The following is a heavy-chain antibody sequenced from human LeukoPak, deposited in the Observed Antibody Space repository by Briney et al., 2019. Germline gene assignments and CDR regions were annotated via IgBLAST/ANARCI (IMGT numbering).Heavy chain of an antibody. Sequence: GASVKVSCKASGYTFTSYYMHWVRQAPGQGLEWMGIINPSGGSTSYAQKFQGRVTMTRDMSTSTVYMELSSLRSEDTAVYYCARVYGYGDYGDWFDPWGQGTLVTVSS. D-gene: IGHD4-17*01. CDR2: INPSGGST. J-gene: IGHJ5*02. CDR1: GYTFTSYY. V-gene: IGHV1-46*01. CDR3: ARVYGYGDYGDWFDP.